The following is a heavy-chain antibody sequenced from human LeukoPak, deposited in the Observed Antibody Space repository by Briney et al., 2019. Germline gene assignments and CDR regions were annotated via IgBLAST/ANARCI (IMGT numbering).Heavy chain of an antibody. CDR1: GFTFRSYW. CDR3: AREDNGDLQVDTAMGPLDFFDL. Sequence: GGSLRLSCAASGFTFRSYWMHWVRQAPGKGLVWVSRINGDGSSTSYADSVKGRFTISRDNAKNTLYLQMNSLRAEDTAVYYCAREDNGDLQVDTAMGPLDFFDLWGRGTLVTVSS. V-gene: IGHV3-74*01. D-gene: IGHD5-18*01. CDR2: INGDGSST. J-gene: IGHJ2*01.